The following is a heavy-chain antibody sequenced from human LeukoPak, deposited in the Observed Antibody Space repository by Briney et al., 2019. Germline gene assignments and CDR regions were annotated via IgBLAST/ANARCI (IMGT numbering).Heavy chain of an antibody. CDR2: INSDGSST. CDR3: SRVGATSWY. CDR1: GFTFDDYA. J-gene: IGHJ4*02. V-gene: IGHV3-74*01. Sequence: GGSLRLSCAASGFTFDDYAMHWVRQVPGKGLVWVSRINSDGSSTNYADSVKGRFTISRDNAKNTLYLQMNSLRAEDTAVYYCSRVGATSWYWGQGTLVTVSS. D-gene: IGHD1-26*01.